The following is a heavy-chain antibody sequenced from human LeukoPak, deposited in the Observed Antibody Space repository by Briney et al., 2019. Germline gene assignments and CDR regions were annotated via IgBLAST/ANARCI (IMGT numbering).Heavy chain of an antibody. CDR2: TGSNGVT. CDR3: GIRDTSDYYVF. CDR1: GFTFRTYA. D-gene: IGHD3-22*01. J-gene: IGHJ4*02. V-gene: IGHV3-23*01. Sequence: GGSLRLSCTGSGFTFRTYAFSWVRQAPGRGLEWVSATGSNGVTYYADSVKGRFTISRDNSKNALYLQMNGLRADDTAVYYCGIRDTSDYYVFWGQGTLVTVSS.